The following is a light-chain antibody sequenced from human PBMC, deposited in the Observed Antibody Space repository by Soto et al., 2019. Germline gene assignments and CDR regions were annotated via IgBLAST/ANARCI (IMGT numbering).Light chain of an antibody. CDR3: QLLA. CDR1: QSISSW. V-gene: IGKV1-5*03. Sequence: DIQMTQSPSTLSASVGARVTIPCRASQSISSWLAWYQQKPGKAPKLLIYKASSLESGVPSRFSGSGSGTEFTLTISSLQPDDFATYYCQLLAFGQGTKVEIK. J-gene: IGKJ1*01. CDR2: KAS.